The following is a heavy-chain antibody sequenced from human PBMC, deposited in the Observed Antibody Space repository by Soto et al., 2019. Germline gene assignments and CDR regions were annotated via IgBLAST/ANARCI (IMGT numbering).Heavy chain of an antibody. CDR3: SGSGYPFDY. J-gene: IGHJ4*02. Sequence: LRLSCAASGFTFSSYGMHWVRQAPGKGLEWVAVISYDGSNKYYADSVKGRFTISRDNSKNTLYLQMNSLRAEDTAVYYCSGSGYPFDYWGQGTLVTVSS. D-gene: IGHD3-22*01. CDR1: GFTFSSYG. CDR2: ISYDGSNK. V-gene: IGHV3-30*03.